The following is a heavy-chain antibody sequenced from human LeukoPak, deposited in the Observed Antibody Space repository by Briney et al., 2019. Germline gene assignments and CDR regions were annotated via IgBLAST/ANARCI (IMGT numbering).Heavy chain of an antibody. CDR3: ARHYGDYAFGY. CDR2: IHYSGST. J-gene: IGHJ4*02. D-gene: IGHD4-17*01. CDR1: GGSLITYY. Sequence: SQTLSLTCTVSGGSLITYYWSWIRHPPGKGLEWISYIHYSGSTNYNPSLKSRLIISVDTSKNQFSLKMRSVTAADTAVYFCARHYGDYAFGYWGQGNPVTVSS. V-gene: IGHV4-59*08.